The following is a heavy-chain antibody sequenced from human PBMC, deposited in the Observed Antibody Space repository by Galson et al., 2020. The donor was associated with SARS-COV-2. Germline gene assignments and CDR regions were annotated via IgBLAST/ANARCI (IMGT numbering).Heavy chain of an antibody. Sequence: ASVKVSCKASGYSFTRYGISWVRQAPGQGLEWMGWISVYNGNTNYAQKLQGRVTVTTDTSTSTAYMDLRSLRSDDTAVYYCARDLPRRSLGWGSDWALYYYYGMDVWGQGTTVTVSS. CDR1: GYSFTRYG. D-gene: IGHD6-19*01. V-gene: IGHV1-18*04. CDR2: ISVYNGNT. CDR3: ARDLPRRSLGWGSDWALYYYYGMDV. J-gene: IGHJ6*02.